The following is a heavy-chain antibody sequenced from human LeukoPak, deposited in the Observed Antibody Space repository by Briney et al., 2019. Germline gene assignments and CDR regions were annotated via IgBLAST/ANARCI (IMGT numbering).Heavy chain of an antibody. CDR2: ISAYNGNT. CDR3: VTIAARPQGWAFDI. Sequence: HWASVKVSCKASGYTFTSYGISWVRQAPGQGLEWMGWISAYNGNTNYAQKLQGRVTMTTDTSTSTAYMELRSLRSDDTAVYYCVTIAARPQGWAFDIWGQGTMVTVSS. V-gene: IGHV1-18*01. J-gene: IGHJ3*02. D-gene: IGHD6-6*01. CDR1: GYTFTSYG.